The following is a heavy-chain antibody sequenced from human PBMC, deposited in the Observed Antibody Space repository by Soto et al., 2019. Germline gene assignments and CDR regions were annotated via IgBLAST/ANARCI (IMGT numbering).Heavy chain of an antibody. V-gene: IGHV4-31*03. CDR2: IYYIGST. CDR3: ARFYMVRGVMGAFDI. J-gene: IGHJ3*02. CDR1: GRSIGSGGYY. Sequence: SDNLSLTCTVSGRSIGSGGYYWSWFRQLPGKGLEWIGYIYYIGSTYYNPSLKSRVSISVDTSKNQFSLKLSSVTAADTAVYYCARFYMVRGVMGAFDIWGQGTMVT. D-gene: IGHD3-10*01.